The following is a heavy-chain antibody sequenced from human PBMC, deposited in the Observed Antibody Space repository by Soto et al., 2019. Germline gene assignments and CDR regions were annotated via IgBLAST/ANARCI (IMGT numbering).Heavy chain of an antibody. CDR2: INPNSGGT. J-gene: IGHJ5*02. Sequence: SVKVSCKASGYIVIDYYINWVRQAPGQGLEWMGWINPNSGGTKYTEQVQGRVTMTTDTSITTAYMEISGLRSDDKAVYYCVRHYCGTNSCHDWFDPWG. V-gene: IGHV1-2*02. CDR1: GYIVIDYY. CDR3: VRHYCGTNSCHDWFDP. D-gene: IGHD2-21*01.